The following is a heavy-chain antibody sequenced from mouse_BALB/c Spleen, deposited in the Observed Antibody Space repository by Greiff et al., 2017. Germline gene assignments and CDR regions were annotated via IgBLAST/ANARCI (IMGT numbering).Heavy chain of an antibody. J-gene: IGHJ3*01. CDR1: GFTFSSYA. Sequence: EVMLVESGGGLVKPGGSLKLSCAASGFTFSSYAMSWVRQSPEKRLEWVAEISSGGSYTYYPDTVTGRFTISRDNAKNTLYLEMSSLRSEDTAMYYCARDYYGSSYPAWFAYWGQGTLVTVSA. CDR3: ARDYYGSSYPAWFAY. D-gene: IGHD1-1*01. CDR2: ISSGGSYT. V-gene: IGHV5-9-4*01.